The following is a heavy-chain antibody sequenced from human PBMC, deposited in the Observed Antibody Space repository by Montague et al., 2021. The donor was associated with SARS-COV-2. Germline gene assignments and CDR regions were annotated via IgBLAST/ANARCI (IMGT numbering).Heavy chain of an antibody. CDR3: ARLGDGVVPSPILGVGPYYSYYYMDV. CDR1: GGSFSTYS. J-gene: IGHJ6*03. CDR2: IHHGGST. D-gene: IGHD3-10*01. V-gene: IGHV4-34*01. Sequence: SETLSLTCAVQGGSFSTYSWNWIRQPAGKGLEWIGEIHHGGSTNYNPSLKSRVTISADTSKNQFSLKLTSVAAADTAVYYCARLGDGVVPSPILGVGPYYSYYYMDVWGKGTTVPVSS.